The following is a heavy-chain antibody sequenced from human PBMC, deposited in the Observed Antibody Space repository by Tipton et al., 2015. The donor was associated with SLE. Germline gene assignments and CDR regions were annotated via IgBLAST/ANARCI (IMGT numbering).Heavy chain of an antibody. V-gene: IGHV4-30-2*01. J-gene: IGHJ4*02. Sequence: TLSLTCVVSGASISTEGYSWSWIRQPPGKGLEWIGYIFHSGITYYNPSLKSRVTMSVDRSKNQFSLRLTSVTAADTAVYYCARKTDFWSGSPFDCWGQGTLVTVSS. D-gene: IGHD3-3*01. CDR2: IFHSGIT. CDR3: ARKTDFWSGSPFDC. CDR1: GASISTEGYS.